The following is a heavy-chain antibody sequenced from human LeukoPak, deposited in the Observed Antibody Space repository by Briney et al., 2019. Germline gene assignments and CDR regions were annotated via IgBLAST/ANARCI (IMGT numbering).Heavy chain of an antibody. Sequence: KPSETLSLTCAVSGGSISSNNWWSWVRQPPGKGLEWVGQIYYSGSTNYNPSLKSRVTISIDTSKNQFSLKLNSVTAADTAVYYCAAESERWLLRSWGQGTLVTVSS. D-gene: IGHD6-19*01. CDR3: AAESERWLLRS. V-gene: IGHV4-4*02. J-gene: IGHJ4*02. CDR1: GGSISSNNW. CDR2: IYYSGST.